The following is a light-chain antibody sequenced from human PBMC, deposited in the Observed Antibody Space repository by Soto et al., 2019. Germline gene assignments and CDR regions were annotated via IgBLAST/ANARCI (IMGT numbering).Light chain of an antibody. Sequence: DIQMTQSPSSLSASVGDRVTIACRASQSISSYLNWYQQKPGKAPKLLIYAASSLQSGVPSRFSGSGSGTDFTLTISSLQPEDFATYYCQQSYSTPPTFGGGTNVDSK. V-gene: IGKV1-39*01. J-gene: IGKJ4*01. CDR1: QSISSY. CDR3: QQSYSTPPT. CDR2: AAS.